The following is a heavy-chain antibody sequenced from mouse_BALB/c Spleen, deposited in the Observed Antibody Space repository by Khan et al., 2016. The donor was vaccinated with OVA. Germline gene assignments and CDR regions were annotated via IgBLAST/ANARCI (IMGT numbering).Heavy chain of an antibody. CDR3: ERAGQCGVSGGFTY. Sequence: QVQLKESGAELARPGASVKMSCKTSGYTFTTYTLHWVKQRPGRSLEWIGYINPSNDYTNYNQKFKDKSTLTADKSSSTAYMQLSSLTSEDSAVYYGERAGQCGVSGGFTYWGQGTLVTVSA. CDR1: GYTFTTYT. V-gene: IGHV1-4*01. CDR2: INPSNDYT. J-gene: IGHJ3*01. D-gene: IGHD3-3*01.